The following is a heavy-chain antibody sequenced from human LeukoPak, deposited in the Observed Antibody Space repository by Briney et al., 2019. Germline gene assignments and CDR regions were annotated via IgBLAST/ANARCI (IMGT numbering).Heavy chain of an antibody. CDR2: IYYSGST. Sequence: SETLSLTCTVSGGSISSYYWSWLRKPPGKGLEWIGYIYYSGSTNYNPSLKSRVTISEDTSKNQFSLQLISVTAADTAVEYCARNPGGGLFSPPGWWFDPWGQGTLVTVSS. V-gene: IGHV4-59*01. J-gene: IGHJ5*02. CDR1: GGSISSYY. D-gene: IGHD3-10*02. CDR3: ARNPGGGLFSPPGWWFDP.